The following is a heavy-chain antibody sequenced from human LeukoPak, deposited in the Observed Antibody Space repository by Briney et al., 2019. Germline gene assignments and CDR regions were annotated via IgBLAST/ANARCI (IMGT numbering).Heavy chain of an antibody. D-gene: IGHD2-15*01. V-gene: IGHV3-30*02. CDR1: GFTFSSYG. Sequence: PGGSLRLSCAASGFTFSSYGMHWVRQAPGKGLEWVAFIRYDGSTKYYADSVKGRFTIPIDNSKNTLYLQMNSLGAEDTAVYYCAKLSGYCSGGSCLDAFDIWGQGTMVTVSS. CDR3: AKLSGYCSGGSCLDAFDI. CDR2: IRYDGSTK. J-gene: IGHJ3*02.